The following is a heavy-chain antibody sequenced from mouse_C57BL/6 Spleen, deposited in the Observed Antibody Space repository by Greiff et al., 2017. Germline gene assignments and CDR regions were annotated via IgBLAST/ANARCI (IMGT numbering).Heavy chain of an antibody. CDR1: GYTFTSYW. CDR3: ARGDYAFAY. V-gene: IGHV1-61*01. Sequence: QVQLQQPGAELVRPGSSVKLSCKASGYTFTSYWMDWVKQGPGQGLEWIGNIYPSDSETHYNQKFKDKATLTVDKSSSTAYMQLSSLTSEDSAVYYCARGDYAFAYWGQGTLVTVSA. J-gene: IGHJ3*01. CDR2: IYPSDSET. D-gene: IGHD2-4*01.